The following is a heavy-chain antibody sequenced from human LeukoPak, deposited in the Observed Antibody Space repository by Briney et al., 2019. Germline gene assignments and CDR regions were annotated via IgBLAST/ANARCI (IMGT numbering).Heavy chain of an antibody. V-gene: IGHV4-39*01. CDR2: IYYSGST. Sequence: SETLSLTCTVSGGSISSSSYYWGWIRQPPGKGLEWIVSIYYSGSTYYNPSLKSRVTISVDTSKNQFSLKLSSVTAADTAVYYCARHAGIRYFDWFFDYWGQGTLVTVSS. CDR3: ARHAGIRYFDWFFDY. D-gene: IGHD3-9*01. J-gene: IGHJ4*02. CDR1: GGSISSSSYY.